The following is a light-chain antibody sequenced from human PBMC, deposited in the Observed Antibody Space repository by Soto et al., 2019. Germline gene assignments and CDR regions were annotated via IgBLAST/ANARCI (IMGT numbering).Light chain of an antibody. J-gene: IGKJ2*01. Sequence: EIVMTQSPATLSVSPGERATLSCRASQSVSTNLAWYQQKPGQAPRLLIYGASTSATGIPARFSGRGSGTEFTLPISSLQSEDCAVYYCQQCNDGPHTFGQGTKLEIK. CDR3: QQCNDGPHT. V-gene: IGKV3-15*01. CDR2: GAS. CDR1: QSVSTN.